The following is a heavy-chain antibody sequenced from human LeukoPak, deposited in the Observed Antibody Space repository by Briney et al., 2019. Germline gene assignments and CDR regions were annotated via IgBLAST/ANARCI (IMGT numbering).Heavy chain of an antibody. CDR2: IYYSGST. Sequence: SETLSLTCTVSGGSISSGGYYWSWIRQHPGKGLEWIGYIYYSGSTYYNPSLKSRVTISVDTSKNQFSLKLSSVTAADTAVHYCARRVGTATNWFDPWGQGTLVTVSS. CDR1: GGSISSGGYY. D-gene: IGHD1-1*01. CDR3: ARRVGTATNWFDP. J-gene: IGHJ5*02. V-gene: IGHV4-31*03.